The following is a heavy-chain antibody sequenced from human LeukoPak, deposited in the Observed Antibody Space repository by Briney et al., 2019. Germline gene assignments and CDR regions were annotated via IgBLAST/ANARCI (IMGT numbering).Heavy chain of an antibody. CDR3: AKSNGYGLVDI. CDR1: GFTLSSYE. J-gene: IGHJ3*02. CDR2: ISSSGSTK. D-gene: IGHD3-10*01. V-gene: IGHV3-48*03. Sequence: PGGSLRLSCAASGFTLSSYEMNWVRQAPGKGLEWVSYISSSGSTKSYADSVKGRFTISRDNAKNSVYLQMKGLRAEDTAVYYCAKSNGYGLVDIWGQGTMVTVSS.